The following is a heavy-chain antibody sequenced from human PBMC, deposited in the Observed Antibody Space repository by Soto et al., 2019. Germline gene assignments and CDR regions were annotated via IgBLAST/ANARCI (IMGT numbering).Heavy chain of an antibody. V-gene: IGHV1-2*06. J-gene: IGHJ4*02. Sequence: ASVKVSCNASGYTFTGYYMHWVRQAPGQGLEWMGRINPNSGGTNYAQKFQGRVTMTRDTSISTAYMELSRLRSDDTAVYYCARDGSNYEPTDYWGQGTLVTVS. CDR2: INPNSGGT. CDR1: GYTFTGYY. D-gene: IGHD4-4*01. CDR3: ARDGSNYEPTDY.